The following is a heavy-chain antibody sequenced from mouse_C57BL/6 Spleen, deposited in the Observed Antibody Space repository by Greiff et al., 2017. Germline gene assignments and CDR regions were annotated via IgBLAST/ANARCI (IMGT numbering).Heavy chain of an antibody. J-gene: IGHJ2*01. CDR2: INPNNGGT. CDR3: ARGFTTVVATERYFDY. CDR1: GYTFTDYN. V-gene: IGHV1-18*01. D-gene: IGHD1-1*01. Sequence: EVQLQQSGPELVKPGASVKIPCKASGYTFTDYNMDWVKQSHGKSLEWIGDINPNNGGTIYNQKFKGKATLTVDKSSSTAYMDLRSLTSEDTAVYYCARGFTTVVATERYFDYWGQGTTLTVSS.